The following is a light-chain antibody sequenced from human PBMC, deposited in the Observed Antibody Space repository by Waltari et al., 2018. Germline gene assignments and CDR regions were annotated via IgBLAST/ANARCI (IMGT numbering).Light chain of an antibody. CDR3: QQYHTSPFT. CDR2: AAS. J-gene: IGKJ3*01. V-gene: IGKV1-9*01. CDR1: QGINIY. Sequence: DIQLTQSPSFLSASVGDRVTITCRASQGINIYLAWYQQKPGKAPKLLIYAASTLQSGVPSRFSGSGSGTEFTLTISSLQAEDVAIYYCQQYHTSPFTFGPGTKVDI.